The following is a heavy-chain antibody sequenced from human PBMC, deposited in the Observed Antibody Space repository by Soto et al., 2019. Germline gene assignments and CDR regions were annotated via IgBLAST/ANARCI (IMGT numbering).Heavy chain of an antibody. CDR2: IGIANGHT. CDR1: GYSFTSYN. J-gene: IGHJ4*02. D-gene: IGHD3-22*01. V-gene: IGHV1-3*04. CDR3: GREEVYSSSYYATY. Sequence: ASVKVSCKASGYSFTSYNIHWVRQGPGQRLDWMGWIGIANGHTQYSQKFRGRVTITRDTSASTVYMELSSLGPEDTAVYYCGREEVYSSSYYATYWGQGTPATVS.